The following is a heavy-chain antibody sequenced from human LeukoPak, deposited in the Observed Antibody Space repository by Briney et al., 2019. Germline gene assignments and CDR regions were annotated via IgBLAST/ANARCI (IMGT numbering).Heavy chain of an antibody. CDR3: ARGAFSSSWYGNQYYFDY. CDR1: GFKFHNYA. D-gene: IGHD6-13*01. V-gene: IGHV3-9*01. J-gene: IGHJ4*02. Sequence: SGRSLRLSCTASGFKFHNYALHWVRQAPGKGLEWVSGISWNNESLDYADSVKGRFIISRDNAKNSLYLQMNSLRAEDTAVYYCARGAFSSSWYGNQYYFDYWGQGTLVTVSS. CDR2: ISWNNESL.